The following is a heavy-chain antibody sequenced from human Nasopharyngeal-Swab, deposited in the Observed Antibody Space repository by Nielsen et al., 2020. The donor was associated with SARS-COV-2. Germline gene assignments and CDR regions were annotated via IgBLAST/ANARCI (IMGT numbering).Heavy chain of an antibody. V-gene: IGHV3-30*18. D-gene: IGHD4-17*01. Sequence: GESLKISCAASGFTFSSYGMHWVRQAPGKGLEWVAVISYDGSNKYCADSVKGRFTISRDNSKNTLYLQMNSLRAEDTAVYYCAKDLNGDYVYYFDYWGQGTLVTVSS. J-gene: IGHJ4*02. CDR2: ISYDGSNK. CDR1: GFTFSSYG. CDR3: AKDLNGDYVYYFDY.